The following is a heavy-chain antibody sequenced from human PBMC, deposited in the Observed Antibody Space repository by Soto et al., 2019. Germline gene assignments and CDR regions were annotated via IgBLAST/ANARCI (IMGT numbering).Heavy chain of an antibody. D-gene: IGHD3-3*01. CDR3: ARDDDDFWSGYQSRSYYYYYGMEV. Sequence: PAEVTCKASGGTFSSNASSCVRQAPRQGLEWMGGIIPIFGTANYAQKFQCRVTITADKSTSTAYMELSSLRSEDTAVYYCARDDDDFWSGYQSRSYYYYYGMEVWGQGTTVTVSS. J-gene: IGHJ6*02. CDR1: GGTFSSNA. CDR2: IIPIFGTA. V-gene: IGHV1-69*06.